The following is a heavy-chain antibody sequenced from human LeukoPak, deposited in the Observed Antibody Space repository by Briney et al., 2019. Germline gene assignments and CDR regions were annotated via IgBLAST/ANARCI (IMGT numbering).Heavy chain of an antibody. CDR2: INHSGST. CDR1: GGSFSGYY. J-gene: IGHJ5*02. CDR3: ARGVGYCTNGVCSSWFDP. D-gene: IGHD2-8*01. Sequence: SETLSLTCAVYGGSFSGYYWSWIRQPPGKGLEWIGEINHSGSTNYNPSLKSRVTISVDTSKNQFSLKLSSVTAADTAVYYCARGVGYCTNGVCSSWFDPWGQGTLVTVSS. V-gene: IGHV4-34*01.